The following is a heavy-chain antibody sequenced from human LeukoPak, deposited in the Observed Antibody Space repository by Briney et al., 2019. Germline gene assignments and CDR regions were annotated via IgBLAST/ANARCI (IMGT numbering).Heavy chain of an antibody. J-gene: IGHJ4*02. D-gene: IGHD3/OR15-3a*01. V-gene: IGHV4-59*01. CDR3: ARMSRFSWTPYYFDY. CDR2: IYHNGIT. Sequence: PSEALSLTCTVSGDSISSFYWSWIRQPPGKGPEWIGYIYHNGITNYNPFLKSRVTISIDTSKTQFSLKLSSVTAADTAVYYCARMSRFSWTPYYFDYWSQGTLVIVSS. CDR1: GDSISSFY.